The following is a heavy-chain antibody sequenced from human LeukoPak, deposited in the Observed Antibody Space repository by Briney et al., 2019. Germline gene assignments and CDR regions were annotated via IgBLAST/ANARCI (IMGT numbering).Heavy chain of an antibody. CDR1: GGSINTYY. Sequence: SETLSLTCTVSGGSINTYYWSWIRQPPGKGLEWIGYIYYSGSTNYNPSLKSRVTLPMDTSKNQFSLRLSSVTAADTAVYYCARGALRYFDWLKKDYYYMDVWGKGTTVTISS. D-gene: IGHD3-9*01. J-gene: IGHJ6*03. V-gene: IGHV4-59*01. CDR2: IYYSGST. CDR3: ARGALRYFDWLKKDYYYMDV.